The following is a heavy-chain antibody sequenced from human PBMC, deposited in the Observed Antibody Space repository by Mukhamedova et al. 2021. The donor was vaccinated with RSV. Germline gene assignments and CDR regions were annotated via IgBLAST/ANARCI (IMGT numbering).Heavy chain of an antibody. CDR2: IKQDGSEK. V-gene: IGHV3-7*01. CDR3: ARSRYCSSTSCYQDY. Sequence: APGRGLEWVANIKQDGSEKYYVDSVKGRFTISRDNAINSLFLQMNSLSAEDTAVYYCARSRYCSSTSCYQDYCGQGTMVTVSS. D-gene: IGHD2-2*01. J-gene: IGHJ4*02.